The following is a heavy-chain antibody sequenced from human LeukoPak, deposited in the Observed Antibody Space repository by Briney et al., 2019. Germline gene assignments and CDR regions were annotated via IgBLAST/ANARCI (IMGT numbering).Heavy chain of an antibody. CDR1: GFTFSGDG. J-gene: IGHJ4*01. CDR3: AKWWITRDYGDY. D-gene: IGHD2-15*01. V-gene: IGHV3-30*18. Sequence: GGSLRLSCAASGFTFSGDGMHWVRQAPGKGREGVAVISYDGSNKYYADSVKGRFTISRDNSKNTLYLQMNSLRAEDTAVYYCAKWWITRDYGDYWGHGTLVTVSS. CDR2: ISYDGSNK.